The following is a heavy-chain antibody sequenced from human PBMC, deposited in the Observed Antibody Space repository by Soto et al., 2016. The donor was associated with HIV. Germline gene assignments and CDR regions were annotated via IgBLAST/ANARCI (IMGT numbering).Heavy chain of an antibody. D-gene: IGHD3-22*01. CDR1: GFTFSSYV. CDR2: VSSSGGST. V-gene: IGHV3-23*01. CDR3: TKDRYYDSSGPNSGFDC. Sequence: EVQLLESGGGSVQPGGSLRLSCAASGFTFSSYVMSWVRQVPGKGLEWVSGVSSSGGSTYYADSVKGRFTISRDNSKNTLYLHMSSLRDEDTAIYFCTKDRYYDSSGPNSGFDCWGQGTLVTVSS. J-gene: IGHJ4*02.